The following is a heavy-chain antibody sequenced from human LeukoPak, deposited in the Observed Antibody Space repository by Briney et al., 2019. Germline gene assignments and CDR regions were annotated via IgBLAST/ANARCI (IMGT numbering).Heavy chain of an antibody. Sequence: PGGSLRLSCAASGFTFSNAWMSWVRQALGKGLGWVGRIKSKTDGGTTDYAAPVKGRFTISRDDSKNTLYLQMNSLKTEDTAEYYCTIGLTGYSSGWYGFDYWGQGTLVTVSS. CDR3: TIGLTGYSSGWYGFDY. J-gene: IGHJ4*02. CDR2: IKSKTDGGTT. CDR1: GFTFSNAW. D-gene: IGHD6-19*01. V-gene: IGHV3-15*01.